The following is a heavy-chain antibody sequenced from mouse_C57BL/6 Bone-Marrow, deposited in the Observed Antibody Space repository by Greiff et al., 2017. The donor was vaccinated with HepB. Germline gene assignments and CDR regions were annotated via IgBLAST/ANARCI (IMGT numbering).Heavy chain of an antibody. CDR1: GFTFSSYA. Sequence: EVKVEESGGGLVKPGGSLKLSCAASGFTFSSYAMSWVRQTPEKRLEWVATISDGGSYTYYPDNVKGRFTISRDNAKNNLYLQMSHLKSEDTAMYYCASGGAVVATPFDYWGQGTTLTVSS. D-gene: IGHD1-1*01. CDR2: ISDGGSYT. J-gene: IGHJ2*01. CDR3: ASGGAVVATPFDY. V-gene: IGHV5-4*03.